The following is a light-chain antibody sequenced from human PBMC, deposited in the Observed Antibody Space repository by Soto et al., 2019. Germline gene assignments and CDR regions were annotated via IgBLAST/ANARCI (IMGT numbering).Light chain of an antibody. J-gene: IGLJ2*01. Sequence: QSALTQPASVSGSPGQSITISCTRSSTDFENYNLVSWYQHCPDKAPKLIIYEGTKRPSEISDRFSGSESDTTASLITSGLQPEDEADSYCSSYAGSSTPVVFGGGTKLTVL. CDR1: STDFENYNL. V-gene: IGLV2-23*01. CDR2: EGT. CDR3: SSYAGSSTPVV.